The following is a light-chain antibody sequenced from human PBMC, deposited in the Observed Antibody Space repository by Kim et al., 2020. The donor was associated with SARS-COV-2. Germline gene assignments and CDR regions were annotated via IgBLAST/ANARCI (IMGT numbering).Light chain of an antibody. CDR2: DNN. V-gene: IGLV1-51*01. J-gene: IGLJ1*01. CDR3: GTWDSSLSAYV. Sequence: QKFTISCSGSSSNIGNNYVSWYQQLPGTAPKLLIYDNNKRPSGIPDRFSGSKSGTSATLGITGLQTGDEADYYCGTWDSSLSAYVFGTGTKVTVL. CDR1: SSNIGNNY.